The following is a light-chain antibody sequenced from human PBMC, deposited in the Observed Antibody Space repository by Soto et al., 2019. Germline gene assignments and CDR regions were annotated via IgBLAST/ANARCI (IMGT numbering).Light chain of an antibody. CDR2: GAS. Sequence: EIVMTQSPATLSVSPRERATLSCRASQSVSSNSAWYQQKPGQAPRLLIYGASTRATGIPARFSGSGSGTEFTLTMSSLQSEDFAVYYCQQYNNWPPWTFGQGTKVEIK. CDR3: QQYNNWPPWT. J-gene: IGKJ1*01. V-gene: IGKV3-15*01. CDR1: QSVSSN.